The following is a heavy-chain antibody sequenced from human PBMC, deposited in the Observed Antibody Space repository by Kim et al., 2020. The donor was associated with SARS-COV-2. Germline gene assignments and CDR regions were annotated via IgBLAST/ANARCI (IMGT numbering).Heavy chain of an antibody. CDR3: TRENYYDSGDDAFDI. D-gene: IGHD3-22*01. CDR1: GFTFGYYA. V-gene: IGHV3-49*03. J-gene: IGHJ3*02. CDR2: IRSKAYGGTT. Sequence: GGSLRLSCTASGFTFGYYAMSWFRQAPGKGLEWVGFIRSKAYGGTTEYAASVKGRFTISRDDSKSIAYLQMNSLKTEDTAVYYCTRENYYDSGDDAFDIWGQGTMVTVSS.